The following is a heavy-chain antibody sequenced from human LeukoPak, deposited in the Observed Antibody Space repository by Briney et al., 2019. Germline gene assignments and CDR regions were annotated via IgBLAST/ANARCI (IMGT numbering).Heavy chain of an antibody. Sequence: GGSLRLSCAASGFTFSSYAMHWARQAPGKGLEWVAVISYDGSNKYYADSVKGRFTISRDNSKNTLYLQMNSLRAEDTAVYYCARFLGDTYDYWGQGTLVTVSS. CDR3: ARFLGDTYDY. V-gene: IGHV3-30-3*01. J-gene: IGHJ4*02. CDR2: ISYDGSNK. CDR1: GFTFSSYA. D-gene: IGHD4-17*01.